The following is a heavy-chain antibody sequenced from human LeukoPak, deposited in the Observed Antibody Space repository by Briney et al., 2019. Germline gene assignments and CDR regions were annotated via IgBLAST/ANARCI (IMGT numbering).Heavy chain of an antibody. D-gene: IGHD6-19*01. J-gene: IGHJ4*02. Sequence: GASVKVSCKASGYTFTSYGISWVRQAPGQGLEWMGWISAYNGNTNYAQKLQGRVTMTTDTSTSTAYMEPRSLRSDDTAVYYCARPATISYSSGWSADFDYWGQGTLVTVSS. V-gene: IGHV1-18*01. CDR2: ISAYNGNT. CDR3: ARPATISYSSGWSADFDY. CDR1: GYTFTSYG.